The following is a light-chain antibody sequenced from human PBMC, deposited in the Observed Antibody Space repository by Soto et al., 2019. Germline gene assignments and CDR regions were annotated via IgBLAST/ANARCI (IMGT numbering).Light chain of an antibody. CDR1: NSNIGAGYD. Sequence: QAVVTQPPSVSGAPGQRVTISCTGSNSNIGAGYDVHWYQQLPGTAPKLLIYYNNIRPSGVPDRFSGSKSGTSASLAITGLQAEDEADYYCCSYAGSGTWVFGGGTKLTVL. CDR3: CSYAGSGTWV. J-gene: IGLJ3*02. CDR2: YNN. V-gene: IGLV1-40*01.